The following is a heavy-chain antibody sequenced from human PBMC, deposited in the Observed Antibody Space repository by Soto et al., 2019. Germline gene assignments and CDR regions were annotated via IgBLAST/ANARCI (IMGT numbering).Heavy chain of an antibody. V-gene: IGHV1-69*01. CDR1: GGSFGNSA. D-gene: IGHD3-3*01. CDR2: FIPVYRTL. J-gene: IGHJ4*02. CDR3: ATGVIWIGYFTVDS. Sequence: QVLLVQSGAEVKKPGSSVKISCKASGGSFGNSAINWVRQTPGQGLEWLGGFIPVYRTLNYAQKFQGRVTITADESTGTAYMALSSLASTDTAVYYCATGVIWIGYFTVDSWGQGTRVTVSS.